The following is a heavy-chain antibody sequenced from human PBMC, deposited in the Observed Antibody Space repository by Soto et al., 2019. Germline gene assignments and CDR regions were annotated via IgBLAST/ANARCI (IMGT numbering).Heavy chain of an antibody. Sequence: SGPTLVNPTQTLTLTCTFSAFSLSTNGVGVGWIRQPPGKPLEWLAVIYWNEDKRYSRSLKSRLSITKDTSKNQVVLTMTTMDPVDTETYYCAHTVMVQTSTGGPHFDYWGRRTLVTVSS. J-gene: IGHJ4*02. CDR2: IYWNEDK. CDR1: AFSLSTNGVG. V-gene: IGHV2-5*01. CDR3: AHTVMVQTSTGGPHFDY. D-gene: IGHD1-1*01.